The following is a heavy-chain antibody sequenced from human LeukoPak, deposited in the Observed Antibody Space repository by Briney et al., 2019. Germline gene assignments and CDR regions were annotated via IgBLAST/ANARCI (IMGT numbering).Heavy chain of an antibody. V-gene: IGHV4-59*01. D-gene: IGHD3-9*01. J-gene: IGHJ6*03. CDR2: IYYSGST. CDR1: GGSISSYY. Sequence: PSETLSLTCTVSGGSISSYYWSWIRQPPGKGLEWIGYIYYSGSTNYNPSLKSRVTISVDTSKNQFSLKLSSVPAADTAAYYCARGFDWLLPSVYYYCMDVWGKGTTVTVSS. CDR3: ARGFDWLLPSVYYYCMDV.